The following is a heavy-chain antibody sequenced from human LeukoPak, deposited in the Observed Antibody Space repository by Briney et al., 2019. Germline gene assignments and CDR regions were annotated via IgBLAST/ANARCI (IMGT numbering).Heavy chain of an antibody. J-gene: IGHJ4*02. CDR3: ARGGGSYVFFDY. V-gene: IGHV1-69*04. CDR2: IIPILGIA. CDR1: GGTFSSYA. D-gene: IGHD1-26*01. Sequence: ASVKVSCKASGGTFSSYAISWVRQAPGQGLEWMGRIIPILGIANYAQKFQGRVTITADKSTSTAYMELSSLRSEDTAVYYYARGGGSYVFFDYWGQGTLVTVSS.